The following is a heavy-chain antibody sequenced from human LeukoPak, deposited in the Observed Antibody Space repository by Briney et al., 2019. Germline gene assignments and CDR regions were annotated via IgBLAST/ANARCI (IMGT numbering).Heavy chain of an antibody. J-gene: IGHJ4*02. Sequence: KTSETLSLTCIVSGGSIRSSVNYWGWIRQPPGKGLEWIGTIYYSGNTYYNPSLNSRVTITLDTSKNQFSLNLTSVTAADTAVFYCVRLAGGYAGSGSFDHWGQGTLVSVSS. CDR1: GGSIRSSVNY. CDR2: IYYSGNT. D-gene: IGHD6-25*01. V-gene: IGHV4-39*01. CDR3: VRLAGGYAGSGSFDH.